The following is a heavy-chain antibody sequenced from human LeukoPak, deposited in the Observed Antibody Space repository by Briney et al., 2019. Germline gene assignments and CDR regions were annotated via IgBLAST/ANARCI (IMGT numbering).Heavy chain of an antibody. V-gene: IGHV1-69*06. J-gene: IGHJ5*02. CDR3: ARDRDTWNDGGNWFDP. CDR2: IIPIFDTA. D-gene: IGHD1-1*01. Sequence: GASVKVSCKASGDTFTSYAISWVRQAPGQGLEWMGGIIPIFDTANYAQKFQGRVTITADKSTSTAYMELSSLRSEDTAVYYCARDRDTWNDGGNWFDPWGQGTLVTVSS. CDR1: GDTFTSYA.